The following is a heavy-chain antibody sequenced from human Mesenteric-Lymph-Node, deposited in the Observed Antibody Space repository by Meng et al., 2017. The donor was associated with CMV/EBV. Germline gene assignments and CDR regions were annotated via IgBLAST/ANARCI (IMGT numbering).Heavy chain of an antibody. CDR3: TRDPRLLEGL. J-gene: IGHJ2*01. Sequence: LSWAASGFTLSRDGMKWVRQAPGKGLEWVALIWNDGSNKGYADSVKGRFIISRDNFENTLYLQMNNLRAEDTAVYYCTRDPRLLEGLWGRGTLVTVSS. CDR2: IWNDGSNK. D-gene: IGHD3-3*01. V-gene: IGHV3-33*07. CDR1: GFTLSRDG.